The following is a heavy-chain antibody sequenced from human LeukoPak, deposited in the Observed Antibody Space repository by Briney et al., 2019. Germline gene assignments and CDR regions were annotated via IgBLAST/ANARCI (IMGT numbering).Heavy chain of an antibody. CDR1: GYTFTSYY. Sequence: ASVKVSCKASGYTFTSYYMHWVRQAPGQGLEWMGIINPSGGSTSYAQKFQGRVTMTRDTSTSTVYMELSSLRSEDTAVYYCARDAFFTVANYYYYMDVWGKGTTVTISS. CDR3: ARDAFFTVANYYYYMDV. J-gene: IGHJ6*03. CDR2: INPSGGST. V-gene: IGHV1-46*01. D-gene: IGHD5-12*01.